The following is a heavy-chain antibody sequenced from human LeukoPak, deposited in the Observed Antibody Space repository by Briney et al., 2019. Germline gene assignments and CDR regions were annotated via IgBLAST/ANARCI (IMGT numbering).Heavy chain of an antibody. V-gene: IGHV4-39*07. D-gene: IGHD3-10*01. J-gene: IGHJ2*01. CDR1: GGSISSSSYY. CDR3: ARSPFPRRFGELQTTPFDL. Sequence: SETLSLTCTVSGGSISSSSYYWGWIRQPPGKGLEWIGSIYYSGSTYYNPSLKSRVTISVDTSKNQFSLKLSSVTAADTAVYYCARSPFPRRFGELQTTPFDLWGRGTLVTVSS. CDR2: IYYSGST.